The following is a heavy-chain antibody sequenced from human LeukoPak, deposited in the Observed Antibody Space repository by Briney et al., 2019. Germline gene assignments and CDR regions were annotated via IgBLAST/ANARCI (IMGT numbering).Heavy chain of an antibody. V-gene: IGHV3-21*01. J-gene: IGHJ4*02. Sequence: PGGSLRLSCAASGFTFSSYSMNWVRQAPGKGLGWVSSISSSSSYIYYADSVKGRFTISRDNAKNSLYLQMNSLRAEDTAVYYCASRQYSSSSFDYWGQGTLVTVSS. D-gene: IGHD6-6*01. CDR3: ASRQYSSSSFDY. CDR1: GFTFSSYS. CDR2: ISSSSSYI.